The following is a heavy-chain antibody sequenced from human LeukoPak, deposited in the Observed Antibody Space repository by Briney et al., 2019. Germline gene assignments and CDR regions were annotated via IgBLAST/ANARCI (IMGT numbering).Heavy chain of an antibody. D-gene: IGHD1-26*01. Sequence: PGGSLRLSCAASGFTFSSYEMNWVRQAPGKGLEWISYISSSGSTMYADSVKGRFTISRDNAKNSLYLQMNSLRAEDTAVYYCAREGGTSQFDYWGQGTLVTVSS. CDR2: ISSSGST. V-gene: IGHV3-48*03. CDR1: GFTFSSYE. J-gene: IGHJ4*02. CDR3: AREGGTSQFDY.